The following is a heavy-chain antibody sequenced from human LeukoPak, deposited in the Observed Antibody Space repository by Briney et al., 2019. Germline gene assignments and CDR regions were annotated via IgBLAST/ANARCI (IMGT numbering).Heavy chain of an antibody. Sequence: PGGSLRLSCAASGFTFSSYGMHWVRQAPGKGLEWVAFIRYDGSNKYYADSVKGRFTISRDNSKNTLYLQMNSLRAEDTAVYYCAKDLRRGGDYEAFDIWGQGTMVTVSS. V-gene: IGHV3-30*02. CDR3: AKDLRRGGDYEAFDI. D-gene: IGHD4-17*01. CDR1: GFTFSSYG. CDR2: IRYDGSNK. J-gene: IGHJ3*02.